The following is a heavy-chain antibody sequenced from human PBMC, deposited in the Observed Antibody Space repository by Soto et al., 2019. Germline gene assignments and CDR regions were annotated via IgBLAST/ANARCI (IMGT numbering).Heavy chain of an antibody. Sequence: PRGSLRLSCAASGFTFSSYAMSWVRQAPGKGLEWVSAISGSGGSTYYADSVKGRFTISRDNSKNTLYLQMNSLRAEDTAVYYCAKEGITIFGIYYDGMDVWGQGTTVTVSS. J-gene: IGHJ6*02. CDR2: ISGSGGST. D-gene: IGHD3-3*01. V-gene: IGHV3-23*01. CDR3: AKEGITIFGIYYDGMDV. CDR1: GFTFSSYA.